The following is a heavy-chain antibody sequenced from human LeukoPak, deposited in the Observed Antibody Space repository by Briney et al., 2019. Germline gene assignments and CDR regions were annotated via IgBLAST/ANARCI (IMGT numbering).Heavy chain of an antibody. V-gene: IGHV4-59*01. D-gene: IGHD6-13*01. Sequence: SETLSLTCTVSGGSISSYYWSWIRQPPGKGLEWIGYIYYSGSTNYNPSLKSRVTISVDTSKNQFSLKLSSVTAADTAVYYCARVARRSVIAAPALDYWGQGTLVTVSS. CDR2: IYYSGST. CDR3: ARVARRSVIAAPALDY. CDR1: GGSISSYY. J-gene: IGHJ4*02.